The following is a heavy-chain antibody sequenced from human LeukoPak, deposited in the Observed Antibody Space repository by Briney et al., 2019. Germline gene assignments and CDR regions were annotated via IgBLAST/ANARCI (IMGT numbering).Heavy chain of an antibody. CDR3: TRDEATTSRGTLPEY. V-gene: IGHV3-48*03. CDR1: GFTFSRYE. Sequence: GGSLRLSCAASGFTFSRYEMNWVRQAPGKGLERISYIDSSGSVIYYVDSVKGRFTISRDNAKNSMFLQMNSLRAEDTAVYYCTRDEATTSRGTLPEYWGQGTLVTVSS. CDR2: IDSSGSVI. J-gene: IGHJ4*02. D-gene: IGHD1-14*01.